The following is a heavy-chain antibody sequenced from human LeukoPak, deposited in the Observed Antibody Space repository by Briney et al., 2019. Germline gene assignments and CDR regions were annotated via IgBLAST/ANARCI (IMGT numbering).Heavy chain of an antibody. CDR1: GDSISSYY. Sequence: PSETLSLTCTVSGDSISSYYWSWIRQPPGKGLEWIGYIYYSGSTNYNPSLKSRVTISVDTSKNQFSLKLSSVTVADTAVYYCARLARRYYFDYWGQGTLVTVSS. J-gene: IGHJ4*02. V-gene: IGHV4-59*01. CDR2: IYYSGST. CDR3: ARLARRYYFDY.